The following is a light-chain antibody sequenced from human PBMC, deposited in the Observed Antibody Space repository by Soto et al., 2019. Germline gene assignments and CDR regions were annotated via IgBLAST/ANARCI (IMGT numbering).Light chain of an antibody. CDR3: QQRSNWPWT. CDR1: PSVTSN. J-gene: IGKJ1*01. Sequence: IVLTQSPATLSLSPGERATLSCRASPSVTSNLAWYQQALGQAPRLLIYDASNRAAGIPARFSGSGSGTDFTLTISSLEPEDFAVYYCQQRSNWPWTFGQGTKVDIK. CDR2: DAS. V-gene: IGKV3-11*01.